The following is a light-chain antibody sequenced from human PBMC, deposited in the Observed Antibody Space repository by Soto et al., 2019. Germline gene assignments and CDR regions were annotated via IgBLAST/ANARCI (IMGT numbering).Light chain of an antibody. J-gene: IGKJ1*01. CDR1: QGIRND. CDR3: LQDYNYPRT. Sequence: ALQMTQSPSSLSASVGDRVTITCRASQGIRNDLGWYQQKPGKAPKLLINAASSLQSGVPSRFSGSGSGTDFTLTISSLQPEDFATYYCLQDYNYPRTFGQGTKVEIK. V-gene: IGKV1-6*02. CDR2: AAS.